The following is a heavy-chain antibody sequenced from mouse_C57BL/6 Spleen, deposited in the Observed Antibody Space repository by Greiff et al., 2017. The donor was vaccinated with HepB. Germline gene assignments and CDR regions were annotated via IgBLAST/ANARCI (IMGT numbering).Heavy chain of an antibody. Sequence: EVQRVESGPVLVKPGASVKMSCKASGYTFTDYYMNWVKQSHGKSLEWIGVINPYNGGTSYNQKFKGKATLTVDKSSSTAYMELNSLTSEDSAVYYCARGNYGSSYGGYFDVWGTGTTVTVSS. CDR3: ARGNYGSSYGGYFDV. J-gene: IGHJ1*03. CDR1: GYTFTDYY. V-gene: IGHV1-19*01. D-gene: IGHD1-1*01. CDR2: INPYNGGT.